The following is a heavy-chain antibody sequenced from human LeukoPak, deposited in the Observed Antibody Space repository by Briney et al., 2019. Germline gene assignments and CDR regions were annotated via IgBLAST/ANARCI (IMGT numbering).Heavy chain of an antibody. V-gene: IGHV4-34*01. Sequence: SETLSLTCAVYGGSFSGYYWTWIRQPPGKGLEWIGEINHSGSTNYNPSLKSRVTISVDTSKNQFSLKLSSVTAADTAVYYCARGAPYCSGGSCYANWFDPWGQGTLVTVSS. J-gene: IGHJ5*02. D-gene: IGHD2-15*01. CDR2: INHSGST. CDR1: GGSFSGYY. CDR3: ARGAPYCSGGSCYANWFDP.